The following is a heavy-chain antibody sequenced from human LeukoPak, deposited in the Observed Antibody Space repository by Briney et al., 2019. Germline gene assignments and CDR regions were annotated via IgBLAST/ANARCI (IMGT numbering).Heavy chain of an antibody. CDR1: GNSISTSSRYY. J-gene: IGHJ4*02. CDR2: IYYDGTT. D-gene: IGHD5-24*01. Sequence: SETLSLTCTVSGNSISTSSRYYWGWIRQPPGKGLEWIGSIYYDGTTYYNPSLKSRVSILVDTSKNQFFLKLTSVTAADTAVYYCARAVGYNFGRAHFDYRGQGTLVSVSS. CDR3: ARAVGYNFGRAHFDY. V-gene: IGHV4-39*07.